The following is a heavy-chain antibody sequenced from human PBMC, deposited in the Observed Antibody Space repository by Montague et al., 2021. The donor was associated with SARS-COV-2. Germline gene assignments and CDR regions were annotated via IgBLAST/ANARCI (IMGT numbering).Heavy chain of an antibody. CDR1: GFTFSFYA. Sequence: SLRLSWAASGFTFSFYAMHWVRQAPGKGLEWVAVISYDGSNKYYADSVRGRFTISRDNSKTTLYLQMNSLRAEDTAVYYCAREGLTGNLAHFDYWGQGTLVTVSA. CDR3: AREGLTGNLAHFDY. D-gene: IGHD1-14*01. CDR2: ISYDGSNK. V-gene: IGHV3-30-3*01. J-gene: IGHJ4*02.